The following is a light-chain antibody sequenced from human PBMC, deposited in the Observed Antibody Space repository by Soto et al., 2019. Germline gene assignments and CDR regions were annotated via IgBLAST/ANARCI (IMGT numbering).Light chain of an antibody. Sequence: QSVLTQPPSASGSPGQSVTISCTGTSSDVGNYNYVSWYQQHPGKAPKLIIYEVSKRPSGVPDRFSGSKSGNTASLTVSGFQPDDDADYYCRSSVGSNSDYAFATG. J-gene: IGLJ1*01. CDR3: RSSVGSNSDYA. CDR2: EVS. CDR1: SSDVGNYNY. V-gene: IGLV2-8*01.